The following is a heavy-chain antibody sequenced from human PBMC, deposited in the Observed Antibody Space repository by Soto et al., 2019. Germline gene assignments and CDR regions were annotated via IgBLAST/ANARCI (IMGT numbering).Heavy chain of an antibody. Sequence: GGSLRLSCAASGFTFSSYDMHWVRQAPGKGLEWVSAIGTAGDTYYPGSVKGRFTISRENAKNSLYLQMNSLRAEDTAVYYCVGTAMDPWYFDYWGQGTLVTVSS. CDR3: VGTAMDPWYFDY. J-gene: IGHJ4*02. V-gene: IGHV3-13*01. D-gene: IGHD5-18*01. CDR2: IGTAGDT. CDR1: GFTFSSYD.